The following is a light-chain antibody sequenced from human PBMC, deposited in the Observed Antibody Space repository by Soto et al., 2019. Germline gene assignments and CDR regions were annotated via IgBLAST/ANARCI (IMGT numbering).Light chain of an antibody. V-gene: IGKV1-5*01. CDR2: HAS. CDR3: QHYNSYGT. Sequence: DIKMTQSPSSLSPSVRDRVTITCRASRSISDWLAWYQQRPGKAPKILIYHASSLETGVPSRFSGSGFGTEFTLTISSLQPDDFATYYCQHYNSYGTFGQGAKVDI. J-gene: IGKJ1*01. CDR1: RSISDW.